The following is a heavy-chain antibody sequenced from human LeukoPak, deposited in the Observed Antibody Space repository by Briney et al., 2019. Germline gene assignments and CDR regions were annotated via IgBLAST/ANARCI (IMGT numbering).Heavy chain of an antibody. V-gene: IGHV4-59*01. Sequence: PSETLSLTCTVSGGSISSYYWSWIRQPPGKGLEWIGYIYYSGSTNYNPSLKSRVTISVDTSKNQFSLKLSSVTAADTAVYYCARVYSSSWYEGGPGFDYWGQGTLVTVSS. J-gene: IGHJ4*02. CDR3: ARVYSSSWYEGGPGFDY. CDR1: GGSISSYY. D-gene: IGHD6-13*01. CDR2: IYYSGST.